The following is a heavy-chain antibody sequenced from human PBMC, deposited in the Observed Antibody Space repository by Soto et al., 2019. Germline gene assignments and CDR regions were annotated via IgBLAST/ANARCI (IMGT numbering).Heavy chain of an antibody. Sequence: ASVKVSCKASGYTFTGYYMHWVRQAPGQGLEWMGWINPNSGGTNYAQKFQGRVTMTRDTSISTAHMELSRLRSDDTAVYYCARDRSIGYCSSTSCLNWFDPWGQGTLVTVSS. V-gene: IGHV1-2*02. J-gene: IGHJ5*02. CDR1: GYTFTGYY. CDR3: ARDRSIGYCSSTSCLNWFDP. D-gene: IGHD2-2*01. CDR2: INPNSGGT.